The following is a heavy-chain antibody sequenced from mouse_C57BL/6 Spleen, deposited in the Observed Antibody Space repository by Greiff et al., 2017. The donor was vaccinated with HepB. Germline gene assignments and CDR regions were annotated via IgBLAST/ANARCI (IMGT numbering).Heavy chain of an antibody. J-gene: IGHJ2*01. Sequence: VQLQQSGAELVRPGASVTLSCKASGYTFTDYEMHWVKQTPVHGLEWIGAIDPETGGTAYNQKFKGKAILTADKSSSTAYMELRSLPSEDSAVYYWTRVYYGNYLNFDYWGQGTTLTVSS. CDR1: GYTFTDYE. CDR2: IDPETGGT. V-gene: IGHV1-15*01. D-gene: IGHD2-1*01. CDR3: TRVYYGNYLNFDY.